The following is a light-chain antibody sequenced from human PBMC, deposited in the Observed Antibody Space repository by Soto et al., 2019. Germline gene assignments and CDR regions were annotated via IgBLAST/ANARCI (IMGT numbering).Light chain of an antibody. V-gene: IGKV3-20*01. CDR2: GAS. CDR1: QSVSSSY. CDR3: QQYGSSPPWM. J-gene: IGKJ1*01. Sequence: EIVLTQSPGTLSLSPGERATLSCRASQSVSSSYLAWYQQKPGQAPRLLIYGASSRATGIPDRFSGSGSGTDFTLTIRRLEPEDFAVYYCQQYGSSPPWMFGQGTKVEIK.